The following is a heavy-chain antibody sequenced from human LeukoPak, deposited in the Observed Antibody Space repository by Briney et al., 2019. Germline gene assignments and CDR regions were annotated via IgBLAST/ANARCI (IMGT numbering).Heavy chain of an antibody. D-gene: IGHD6-19*01. CDR2: IYRGGNT. CDR1: GFTVSSNF. CDR3: AKVASDSSGWYHFDY. V-gene: IGHV3-53*01. Sequence: GGSLRLSCAASGFTVSSNFMGWVRQAPGKGLEWVSVIYRGGNTDSADSVKGRFTISSDNSKNTLYLQMNSLRAEDTAVYNCAKVASDSSGWYHFDYWGQGTLVTVSS. J-gene: IGHJ4*02.